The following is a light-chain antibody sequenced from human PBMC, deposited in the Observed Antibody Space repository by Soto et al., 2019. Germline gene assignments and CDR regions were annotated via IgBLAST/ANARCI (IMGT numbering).Light chain of an antibody. CDR3: QQRSDWPST. CDR2: DAS. CDR1: QSVGSY. J-gene: IGKJ4*01. V-gene: IGKV3-11*01. Sequence: EIVLTQSPATLSLSPGDRATLSCRASQSVGSYLGWYQQRPGQAPRLLIYDASNRATGIPARFSGSGSGTDFTLSISSLEPEDFALYYCQQRSDWPSTCGGGTKVEIK.